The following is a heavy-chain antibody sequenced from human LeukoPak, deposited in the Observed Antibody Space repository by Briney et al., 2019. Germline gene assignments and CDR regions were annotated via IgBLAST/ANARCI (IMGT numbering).Heavy chain of an antibody. J-gene: IGHJ4*02. CDR1: GFTFSSYA. CDR3: ASLDFWSGYYDY. Sequence: PGGSLRLSCAASGFTFSSYAMHWVRQAPGKGLEYVSAISSNGGSTYYANSVKGRFTISRDNSKNTLYLQMGSLGAEDMAVYHCASLDFWSGYYDYWGQGTLVTVSS. V-gene: IGHV3-64*01. CDR2: ISSNGGST. D-gene: IGHD3-3*01.